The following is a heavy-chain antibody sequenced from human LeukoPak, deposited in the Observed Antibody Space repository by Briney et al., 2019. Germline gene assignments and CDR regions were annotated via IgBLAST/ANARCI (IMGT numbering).Heavy chain of an antibody. V-gene: IGHV4-39*07. D-gene: IGHD3-22*01. Sequence: SETLSLTCTVSGGSISSSDYYWGWIRQPPGKGLDWIGSIYYSGSTYYNPSLKSRVTISVDTPKNQFSLKLSSVTAADTAVYYCARADGNYYDSSGYYKLYHDAFDIWGQGTMVTVSS. CDR3: ARADGNYYDSSGYYKLYHDAFDI. CDR2: IYYSGST. J-gene: IGHJ3*02. CDR1: GGSISSSDYY.